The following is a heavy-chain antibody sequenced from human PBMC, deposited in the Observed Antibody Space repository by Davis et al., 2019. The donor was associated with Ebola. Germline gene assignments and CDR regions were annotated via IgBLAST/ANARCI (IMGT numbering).Heavy chain of an antibody. CDR1: GFTFTGYW. J-gene: IGHJ4*02. CDR3: ARDGGDSGIRFDY. V-gene: IGHV3-7*01. D-gene: IGHD3-10*01. CDR2: INQYGNER. Sequence: PGGSLRLSCVASGFTFTGYWMGWVRQAPGTGLEWVANINQYGNERYYVDSVKGRFTISRDSAKNSLFLQMNNLRAEDTAVYYCARDGGDSGIRFDYWGQGTLVTVSS.